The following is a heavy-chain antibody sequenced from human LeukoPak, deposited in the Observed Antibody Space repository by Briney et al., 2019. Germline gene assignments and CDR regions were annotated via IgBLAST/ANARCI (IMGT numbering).Heavy chain of an antibody. J-gene: IGHJ4*02. CDR3: ARDCSGGSCYGLFDY. D-gene: IGHD2-15*01. CDR1: GYTFTSYA. Sequence: GASVKVSCKASGYTFTSYAMHWVRQAPGQRLEWMGWINAGNGNTKYSQKFQGRVTITRDTSVSTAYMELSSLRSEDTAVYYCARDCSGGSCYGLFDYWGQGTLVTVSS. CDR2: INAGNGNT. V-gene: IGHV1-3*01.